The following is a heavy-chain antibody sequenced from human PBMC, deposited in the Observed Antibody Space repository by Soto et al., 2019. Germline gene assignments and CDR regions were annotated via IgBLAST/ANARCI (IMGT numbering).Heavy chain of an antibody. CDR3: AADLGYCSSTSCYYYYGMDV. D-gene: IGHD2-2*01. CDR2: IVVGSGNT. J-gene: IGHJ6*02. CDR1: GFTFTSSA. Sequence: GASVKVSCKASGFTFTSSAVQWVRQARGQRLEWIGWIVVGSGNTNYAQKFQERVTITRDMSTSTAYMELSSLRSEDTAVYYCAADLGYCSSTSCYYYYGMDVWGQGTTVTVSS. V-gene: IGHV1-58*01.